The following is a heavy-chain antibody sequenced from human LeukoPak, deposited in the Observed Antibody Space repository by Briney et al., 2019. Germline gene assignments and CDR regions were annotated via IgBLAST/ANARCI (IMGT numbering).Heavy chain of an antibody. V-gene: IGHV1-69*06. CDR3: ARAFDRSNSPTGFDY. J-gene: IGHJ4*02. CDR2: IIPIFGTA. D-gene: IGHD2-8*02. Sequence: ASVKVSCKASGGTFSSYAISWVRQAPGQGLEWMGGIIPIFGTANYAQKFQGRVTITADKSTSTAYMELSSLRSEDTAAYYCARAFDRSNSPTGFDYWGQGTLVTVSS. CDR1: GGTFSSYA.